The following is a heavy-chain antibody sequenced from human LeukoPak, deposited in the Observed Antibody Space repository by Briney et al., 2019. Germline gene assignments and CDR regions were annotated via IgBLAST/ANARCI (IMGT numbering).Heavy chain of an antibody. CDR2: IKQDGSEI. D-gene: IGHD1-7*01. Sequence: GGSLRLSCAASGFPFINYRMSWARQAPGKGLEWVADIKQDGSEIYYVDSVKGRFTISRDNAENSVYLQMNSLRTEDTAMYYCARGNSGSFDYWGQGALVTVSS. J-gene: IGHJ4*02. CDR3: ARGNSGSFDY. CDR1: GFPFINYR. V-gene: IGHV3-7*01.